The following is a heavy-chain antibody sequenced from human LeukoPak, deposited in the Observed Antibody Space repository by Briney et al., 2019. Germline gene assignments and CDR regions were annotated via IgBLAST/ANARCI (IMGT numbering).Heavy chain of an antibody. Sequence: ASVKVSCKASGYTFTGYYMQWVRQTPGRGLEWMGWINPNSGGANYAQKFQGRVTMTRDTSISTAYLELSRLRSDDTAVYYCARRSSGNDAFDIWGQGTMVTVSS. CDR2: INPNSGGA. J-gene: IGHJ3*02. V-gene: IGHV1-2*02. D-gene: IGHD3-22*01. CDR1: GYTFTGYY. CDR3: ARRSSGNDAFDI.